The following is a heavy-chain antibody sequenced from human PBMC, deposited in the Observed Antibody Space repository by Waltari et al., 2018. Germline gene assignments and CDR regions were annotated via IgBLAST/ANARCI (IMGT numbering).Heavy chain of an antibody. D-gene: IGHD6-19*01. CDR2: IYYSGST. Sequence: QLQLQESGPGLVKPSETLSLPCTVSGGSISSRSYYWGWIRQPPGKGLEWIGSIYYSGSTYYNPSLKSRVTISVDTSKNQFSLKLSSVTAADTAVYYCARHSSSGWLNDAFDIWGQGTMVTVSS. CDR1: GGSISSRSYY. V-gene: IGHV4-39*01. CDR3: ARHSSSGWLNDAFDI. J-gene: IGHJ3*02.